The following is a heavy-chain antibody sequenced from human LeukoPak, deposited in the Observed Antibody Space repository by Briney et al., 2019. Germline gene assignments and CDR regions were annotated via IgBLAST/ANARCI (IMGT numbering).Heavy chain of an antibody. CDR3: ARAPTFSGWFDY. Sequence: GGSLRLSCTASGFTFSNYGMSWVRQAPGKGLEGVSSISSSSSYIYYADSVKGRFTISRDNAKNSLYLQMNSLRVEDTAVYYCARAPTFSGWFDYWGQGTLVTVSS. CDR1: GFTFSNYG. D-gene: IGHD6-19*01. V-gene: IGHV3-21*01. J-gene: IGHJ4*02. CDR2: ISSSSSYI.